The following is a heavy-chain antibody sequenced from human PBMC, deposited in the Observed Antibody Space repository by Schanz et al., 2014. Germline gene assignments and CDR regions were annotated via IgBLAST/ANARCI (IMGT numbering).Heavy chain of an antibody. J-gene: IGHJ4*02. CDR3: ARGYGDSPTDF. CDR1: GYTLSAYS. Sequence: QVQLVQSGAEMKKPGASVKVSCKASGYTLSAYSLHWVRQAPGQGLEWMGIVNPSVRGTHFAREFQGRVTVTSDTSTSTVYLELSGLRSEDTAVYYCARGYGDSPTDFWGQGTLVTVSS. D-gene: IGHD4-17*01. V-gene: IGHV1-46*01. CDR2: VNPSVRGT.